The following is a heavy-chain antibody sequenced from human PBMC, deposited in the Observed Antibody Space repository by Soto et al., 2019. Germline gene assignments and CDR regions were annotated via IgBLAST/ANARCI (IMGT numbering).Heavy chain of an antibody. CDR3: ATHLWSPYYYYGMDV. J-gene: IGHJ6*02. Sequence: QVPLVQSGAEVKKPGASVKVSCKASGYTFTSYDINWVRQATGQGLEWMGWMNPNSGNTGYAQKFQGRVTMTRNTSISTAYMELSSLRSEDTAVYYCATHLWSPYYYYGMDVWGQGTTVTVSS. CDR2: MNPNSGNT. CDR1: GYTFTSYD. D-gene: IGHD3-10*01. V-gene: IGHV1-8*01.